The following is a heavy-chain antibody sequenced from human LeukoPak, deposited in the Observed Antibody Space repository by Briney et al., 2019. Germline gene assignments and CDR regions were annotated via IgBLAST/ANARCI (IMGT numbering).Heavy chain of an antibody. D-gene: IGHD6-13*01. V-gene: IGHV4-34*01. CDR1: GGSFSGYY. Sequence: PSETLSLTCAVYGGSFSGYYWSWIRQPPGKGLEWIGEINHSGSTNYNPPLKSRVTISVDTSKNQFSLKLSSVTAADTAVYYCVTGAAAGFDPWGQGTLVTVSS. CDR3: VTGAAAGFDP. CDR2: INHSGST. J-gene: IGHJ5*02.